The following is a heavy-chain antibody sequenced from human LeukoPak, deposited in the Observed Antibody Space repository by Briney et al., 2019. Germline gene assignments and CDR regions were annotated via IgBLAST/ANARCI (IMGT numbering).Heavy chain of an antibody. J-gene: IGHJ5*02. Sequence: PSETLSLTCTVSGGSIRNDNHYWSWIRQPPGRGLEWVASIYDNENTYYSSSLKSRLTISVDTSDNQFSLKLNSVTAADTAVYYCATLRSSGWPHVKTSWGKGTLVTVSS. D-gene: IGHD6-25*01. CDR3: ATLRSSGWPHVKTS. CDR2: IYDNENT. V-gene: IGHV4-39*01. CDR1: GGSIRNDNHY.